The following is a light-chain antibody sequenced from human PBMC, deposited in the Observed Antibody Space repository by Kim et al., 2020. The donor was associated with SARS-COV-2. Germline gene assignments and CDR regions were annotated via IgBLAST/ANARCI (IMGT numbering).Light chain of an antibody. V-gene: IGKV3-20*01. CDR3: QHYDDSPL. J-gene: IGKJ1*01. CDR1: QSVAGSY. Sequence: DIVLTQSPATLSLSPGERATLSCRASQSVAGSYLAWYQQRPGQAPSLLIYGASRRAPGIPDRFRGSGSGTDFTLTISRLEPEDFAVYYCQHYDDSPLFGQGTKVEIK. CDR2: GAS.